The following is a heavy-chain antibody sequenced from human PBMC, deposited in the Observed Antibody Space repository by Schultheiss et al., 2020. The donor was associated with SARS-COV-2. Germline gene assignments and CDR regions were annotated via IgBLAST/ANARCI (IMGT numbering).Heavy chain of an antibody. V-gene: IGHV4-59*06. Sequence: SETLSLTCTVSGGSISSYYWSWIRQPAGKGLEWIGYIYYSGSTYYNPSLKSRVTISIDTSKNQFSLTLSSVTAADTAVYYCAGGRGTKPFDYWGQGTLVTVSS. CDR3: AGGRGTKPFDY. J-gene: IGHJ4*02. CDR2: IYYSGST. CDR1: GGSISSYY.